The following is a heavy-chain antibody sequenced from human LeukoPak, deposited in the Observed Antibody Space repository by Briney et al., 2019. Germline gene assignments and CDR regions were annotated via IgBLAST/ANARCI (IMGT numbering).Heavy chain of an antibody. CDR1: GFTFSDYY. CDR3: AREGYDYVWGSYRYPLDY. Sequence: PGGSLRLSCAASGFTFSDYYMSWIRQAPGKGLEWVSYISSSGSTIYYADSVKGRFTISRDNAKNSLYLQMNSLRAEDTAAYYCAREGYDYVWGSYRYPLDYWGQGTLVTVSS. CDR2: ISSSGSTI. V-gene: IGHV3-11*04. D-gene: IGHD3-16*02. J-gene: IGHJ4*02.